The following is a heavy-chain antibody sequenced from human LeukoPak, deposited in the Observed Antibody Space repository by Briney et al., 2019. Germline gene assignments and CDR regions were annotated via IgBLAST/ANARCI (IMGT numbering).Heavy chain of an antibody. CDR2: IKQDGCEK. CDR3: ARTGSSVHFDY. V-gene: IGHV3-7*01. D-gene: IGHD2-15*01. CDR1: GFTFSSYW. J-gene: IGHJ4*02. Sequence: PGGSLRLSCAASGFTFSSYWMSWVRQAPGKGLEWVANIKQDGCEKYYVDSVKGRFTISRDNAKNSLYLQMNSLRAEDTAVYYCARTGSSVHFDYWGQGTLVTVSS.